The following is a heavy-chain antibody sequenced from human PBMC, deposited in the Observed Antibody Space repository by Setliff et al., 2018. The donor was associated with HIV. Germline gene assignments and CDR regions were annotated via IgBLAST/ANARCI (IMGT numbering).Heavy chain of an antibody. J-gene: IGHJ4*02. CDR3: GGAAPRSGQGSIDY. D-gene: IGHD2-15*01. V-gene: IGHV4-30-4*01. Sequence: TLSLTCTVSGGFISSGDYSWSWIRQHPGKGLEWIGYIYYSGSTYYNPSLKSRVTISVDTSKNHFSLKLTSATAADRAVYYCGGAAPRSGQGSIDYWGQGTLVTVSS. CDR1: GGFISSGDYS. CDR2: IYYSGST.